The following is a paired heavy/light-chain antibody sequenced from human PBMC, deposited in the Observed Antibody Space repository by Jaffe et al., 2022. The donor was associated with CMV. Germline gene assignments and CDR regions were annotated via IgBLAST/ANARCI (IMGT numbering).Light chain of an antibody. V-gene: IGKV1-9*01. Sequence: IQLTQSPSSLSASVGDRVTITCRASQGISSYLAWYQQKPGKAPKLLIYGASSLQSGVPSRFSGSGSGPDFTLTISNLQPEDFATYYCQQLNSYPPYTFGQGTKLEIK. J-gene: IGKJ2*01. CDR3: QQLNSYPPYT. CDR2: GAS. CDR1: QGISSY.
Heavy chain of an antibody. J-gene: IGHJ4*02. D-gene: IGHD3-9*01. CDR1: GYTFTGYS. V-gene: IGHV1-2*02. CDR2: INPNSGDT. CDR3: ARLVGLGRKLDS. Sequence: QVQLVQSGAEVKKPGASVKVSCKASGYTFTGYSIHWVRQAPGQGLEWMGYINPNSGDTNFAQKFLARVTMTRDTSINTAYMELSRLRSDDTAVYYCARLVGLGRKLDSWGQGTLVTVSS.